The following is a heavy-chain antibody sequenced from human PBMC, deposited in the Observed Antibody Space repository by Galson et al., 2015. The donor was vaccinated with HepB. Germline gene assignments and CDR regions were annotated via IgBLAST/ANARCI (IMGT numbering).Heavy chain of an antibody. CDR3: ARRLTIGLKTTFGRHVDY. CDR1: GYTFSNYG. CDR2: ISAYNGNR. V-gene: IGHV1-18*04. Sequence: SVKVSCKASGYTFSNYGISWVRQAPGHGLEWMGWISAYNGNRDYVQKFQGRVRMTTDTSASTAYMELRSLRSDDTAMYYCARRLTIGLKTTFGRHVDYWGQGTLVTVSS. J-gene: IGHJ4*02. D-gene: IGHD3-16*01.